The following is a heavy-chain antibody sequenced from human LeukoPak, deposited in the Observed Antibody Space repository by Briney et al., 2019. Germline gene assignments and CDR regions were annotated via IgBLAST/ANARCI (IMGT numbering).Heavy chain of an antibody. Sequence: KPGGSLRLPCAATGFTFSDYYINWIRQAPGKGLEWVAYISPDGSSTFYADSVQGRFTISRDNAQNSLYLQMNSLRAEDTAVYYCAKAGYYGDYVWYFDYWGQGTLVTVSS. CDR2: ISPDGSST. V-gene: IGHV3-11*01. J-gene: IGHJ4*02. CDR3: AKAGYYGDYVWYFDY. D-gene: IGHD4-17*01. CDR1: GFTFSDYY.